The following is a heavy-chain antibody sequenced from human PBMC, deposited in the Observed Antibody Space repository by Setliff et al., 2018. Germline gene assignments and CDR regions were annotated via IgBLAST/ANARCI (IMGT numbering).Heavy chain of an antibody. J-gene: IGHJ3*01. V-gene: IGHV1-18*01. Sequence: WASVKVSCKASGYIFTTYGFNWVRQAPGQGLEWMGMISTYTGKTTYAQKFQGRVTMTTDTSTGTGYMELRSLRSDDTAVYFCARFGGSCSSSSCYASDLWGQGTRVTV. D-gene: IGHD2-2*01. CDR2: ISTYTGKT. CDR1: GYIFTTYG. CDR3: ARFGGSCSSSSCYASDL.